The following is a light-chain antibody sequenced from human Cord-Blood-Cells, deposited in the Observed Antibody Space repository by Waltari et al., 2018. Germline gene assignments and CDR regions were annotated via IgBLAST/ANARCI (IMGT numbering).Light chain of an antibody. J-gene: IGKJ3*01. CDR2: AAS. CDR3: QQSYSTPFT. Sequence: DIHIIQSPSALCASVGDRVTIPCRARQSISSYLNWYQQNQGKAPKLMIYAASSLQSGDPSRFGGSGAGIDVTLTISSLQPEDFATYYCQQSYSTPFTVGPGTKVDIK. V-gene: IGKV1-39*01. CDR1: QSISSY.